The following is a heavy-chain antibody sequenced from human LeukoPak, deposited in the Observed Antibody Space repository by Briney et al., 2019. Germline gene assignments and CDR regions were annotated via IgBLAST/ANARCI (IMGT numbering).Heavy chain of an antibody. V-gene: IGHV4-38-2*02. J-gene: IGHJ4*02. CDR3: ARVSVGANPFDY. CDR2: IYHSGST. CDR1: GYSISTGYY. D-gene: IGHD1-26*01. Sequence: PSETLSLTCTVSGYSISTGYYWGWIRQPPGKGLEWIGYIYHSGSTYYNPSLKSRVTISVDRSKNQFSLKLSSVTAADTAVYYCARVSVGANPFDYWGQGTLVTVSS.